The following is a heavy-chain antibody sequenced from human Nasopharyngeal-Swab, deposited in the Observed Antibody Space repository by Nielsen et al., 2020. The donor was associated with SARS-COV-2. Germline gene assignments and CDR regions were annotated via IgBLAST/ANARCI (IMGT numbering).Heavy chain of an antibody. CDR2: ISWHSQMI. J-gene: IGHJ5*02. CDR3: VRDTNRFVYGNGAAFDH. Sequence: SLKISCAASGFPFDDLAMHWVRQGPGKGLEWVAFISWHSQMIGYGDSVKGRFTISRDNARSTLYLEMSSLRGEDTAFYYCVRDTNRFVYGNGAAFDHWGQGTQVTVSS. V-gene: IGHV3-9*01. CDR1: GFPFDDLA. D-gene: IGHD2-8*01.